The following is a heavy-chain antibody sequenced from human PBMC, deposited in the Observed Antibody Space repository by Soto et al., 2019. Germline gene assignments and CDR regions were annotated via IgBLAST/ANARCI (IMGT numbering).Heavy chain of an antibody. D-gene: IGHD3-22*01. V-gene: IGHV3-9*01. J-gene: IGHJ3*02. CDR2: ISWNSGSI. Sequence: GGSLRLSCAASGFTFDDYAMHWVRQAPGKGLEWVSGISWNSGSIGYADSVKGRFTISRDNAKNSLYLQMNRLRAEDTALYYCAKGIYYYYDSSGYDAFDIWGQGTMVTVSS. CDR3: AKGIYYYYDSSGYDAFDI. CDR1: GFTFDDYA.